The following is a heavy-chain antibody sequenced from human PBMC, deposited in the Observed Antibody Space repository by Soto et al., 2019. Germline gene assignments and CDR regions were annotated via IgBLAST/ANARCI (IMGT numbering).Heavy chain of an antibody. CDR3: ARTDKMVRGVKLGMDV. V-gene: IGHV3-23*01. CDR2: ISGTGANT. D-gene: IGHD3-10*01. Sequence: EEQLLESGGGLVQPGGSLRLSCAASGFTFSSSAMSWVRQAPGKGLEWVSAISGTGANTYYADYVKGRFTVSRDNAENTLYLQLNSLRAEDTAAYSCARTDKMVRGVKLGMDVWGQGTTVTVSS. J-gene: IGHJ6*02. CDR1: GFTFSSSA.